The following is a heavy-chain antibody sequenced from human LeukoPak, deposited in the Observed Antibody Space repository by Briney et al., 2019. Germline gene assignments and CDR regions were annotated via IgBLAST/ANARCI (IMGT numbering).Heavy chain of an antibody. CDR3: AREKFPGYNYGTFDY. CDR2: IYYSGST. Sequence: RPSETLSLTCTVSDDSTSGYYWSWIRQPPGKGLEWIGFIYYSGSTNYNPSFKSRVTLSVDTSKNQFSLKLSSVTAADTAVYYCAREKFPGYNYGTFDYWGQGTLVTVSS. J-gene: IGHJ4*02. V-gene: IGHV4-59*01. CDR1: DDSTSGYY. D-gene: IGHD5-18*01.